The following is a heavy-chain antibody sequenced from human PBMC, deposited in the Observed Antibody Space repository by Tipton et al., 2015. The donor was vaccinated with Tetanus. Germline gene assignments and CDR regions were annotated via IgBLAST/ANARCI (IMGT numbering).Heavy chain of an antibody. Sequence: LRLSCTLSGGSISSYYWSWVRQPPGKGLEWLGYVFYSGSTDLNPSLKSRVTISVDTSNNLFSLKLTSVTTADTAVYYCARSGGRRYAFDIWGQGTMVTVPS. CDR1: GGSISSYY. CDR3: ARSGGRRYAFDI. V-gene: IGHV4-59*01. D-gene: IGHD3-16*01. J-gene: IGHJ3*02. CDR2: VFYSGST.